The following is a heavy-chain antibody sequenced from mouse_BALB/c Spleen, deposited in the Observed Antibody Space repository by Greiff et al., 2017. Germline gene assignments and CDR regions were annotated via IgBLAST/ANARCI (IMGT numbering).Heavy chain of an antibody. D-gene: IGHD2-2*01. CDR2: ISYSGST. V-gene: IGHV3-2*02. J-gene: IGHJ2*01. Sequence: DVKLVESGPGLVKPSQSLSLTCTVTGYSITSDYAWNWIRQFPGNKLEWMGYISYSGSTSYNPSLKSRISITRDTSKNQFFLQLNSVTTEDTATYYCASIYYGYDVFDYWGQGTTLTVSS. CDR1: GYSITSDYA. CDR3: ASIYYGYDVFDY.